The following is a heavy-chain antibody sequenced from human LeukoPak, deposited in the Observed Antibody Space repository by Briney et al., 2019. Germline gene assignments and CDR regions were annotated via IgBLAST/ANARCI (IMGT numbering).Heavy chain of an antibody. D-gene: IGHD3-10*01. CDR3: AQEDYDGSGSYLGG. Sequence: GGSLRLSCAASGVTFSSYGMHWVRQAPGKGVEWGAVVSYDGSKKYYTDSMKGRFTISRDNSKNPLYLQMNSLRTQDTAIYYCAQEDYDGSGSYLGGWGQGTLVTVSS. CDR2: VSYDGSKK. V-gene: IGHV3-30*18. J-gene: IGHJ4*02. CDR1: GVTFSSYG.